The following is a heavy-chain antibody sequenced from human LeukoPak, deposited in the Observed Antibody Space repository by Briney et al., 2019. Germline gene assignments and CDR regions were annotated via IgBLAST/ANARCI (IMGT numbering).Heavy chain of an antibody. CDR2: NSAYNGNT. CDR1: GHTFTCYG. J-gene: IGHJ5*02. V-gene: IGHV1-18*04. Sequence: ASVTVFYKASGHTFTCYGISWVPQPSGQALEWMGWNSAYNGNTSYAEKLQGRVTMTTDTSTSTAYMELRSLRSDDTAVYYCARVGYYPTNWFDPWGQGTLVTVSS. D-gene: IGHD3-3*01. CDR3: ARVGYYPTNWFDP.